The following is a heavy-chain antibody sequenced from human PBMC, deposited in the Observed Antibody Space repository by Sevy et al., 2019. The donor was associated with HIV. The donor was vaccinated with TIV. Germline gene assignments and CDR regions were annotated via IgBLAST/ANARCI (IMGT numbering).Heavy chain of an antibody. CDR3: ARAGTRRALYYYGMDV. Sequence: SETLSLTCTVSGGSISSGDYYWSWIRQPPGKGLEWIGYIYYSGSTYYNPSLKSRVTISVDTSKNQFSRKLSSVTAADTAVYYCARAGTRRALYYYGMDVWGQGTTVTVSS. CDR1: GGSISSGDYY. V-gene: IGHV4-30-4*01. CDR2: IYYSGST. J-gene: IGHJ6*02.